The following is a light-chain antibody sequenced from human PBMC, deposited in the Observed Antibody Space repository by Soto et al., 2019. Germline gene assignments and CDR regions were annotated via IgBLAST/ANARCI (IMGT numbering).Light chain of an antibody. J-gene: IGLJ1*01. CDR3: AAWDVSMNGFYV. V-gene: IGLV1-51*01. CDR1: SSNIGGNS. CDR2: DDN. Sequence: QSVMTQPPSVSAAPGQKVTISCSGSSSNIGGNSVSWYQQLPGTAPKLLIYDDNKRPSGIPDRFSGSKSGTSATLGITGFQTGDEADYYCAAWDVSMNGFYVFGTGTKLTVL.